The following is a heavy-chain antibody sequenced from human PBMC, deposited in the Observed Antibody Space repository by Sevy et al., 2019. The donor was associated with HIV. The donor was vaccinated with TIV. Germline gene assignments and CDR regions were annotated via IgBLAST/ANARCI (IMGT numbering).Heavy chain of an antibody. Sequence: GGSLRLSCAASGFTFSSYAMSWVRQAPGKGLEWVSAISGSGGSTYYADSVKGRFTISRDNSKNTLYLQMNSRRAEDTAVYYCAKVPNSSGWYGGYWGQGTLVTVSS. D-gene: IGHD6-19*01. CDR1: GFTFSSYA. CDR3: AKVPNSSGWYGGY. J-gene: IGHJ4*02. V-gene: IGHV3-23*01. CDR2: ISGSGGST.